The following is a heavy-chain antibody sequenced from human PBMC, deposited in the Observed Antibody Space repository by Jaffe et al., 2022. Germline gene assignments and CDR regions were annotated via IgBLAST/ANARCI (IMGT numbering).Heavy chain of an antibody. CDR2: IRYDGSNK. CDR1: GFTFSSYG. D-gene: IGHD4-17*01. V-gene: IGHV3-30*02. J-gene: IGHJ4*02. CDR3: AKEDMDYGDLGGY. Sequence: QVQLVESGGGVVQPGGSLRLSCAASGFTFSSYGMHWVRQAPGKGLEWVAFIRYDGSNKYYADSVKGRFTISRDNSKNTLYLQMNSLRAEDTAVYYCAKEDMDYGDLGGYWGQGTLVTVSS.